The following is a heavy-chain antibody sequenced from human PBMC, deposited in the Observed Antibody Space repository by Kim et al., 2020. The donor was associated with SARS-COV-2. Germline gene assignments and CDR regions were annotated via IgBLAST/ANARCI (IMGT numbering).Heavy chain of an antibody. D-gene: IGHD3-10*01. J-gene: IGHJ4*02. CDR1: GGSCSGYY. CDR3: ARRLSNTSGWGSHYCDL. CDR2: INHSGRT. V-gene: IGHV4-34*01. Sequence: SDTLSLTCAVYGGSCSGYYWSWIRQPPGKGLEWIGEINHSGRTNYNPSLKSRVTISVDTSKNQFSLKLTSVTAADTAVYFCARRLSNTSGWGSHYCDLWGQGILVTVSS.